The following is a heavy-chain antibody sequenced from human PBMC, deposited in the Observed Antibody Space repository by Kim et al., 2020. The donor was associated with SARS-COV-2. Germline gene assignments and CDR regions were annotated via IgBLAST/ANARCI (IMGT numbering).Heavy chain of an antibody. D-gene: IGHD3-16*01. CDR1: GYTFTAYY. Sequence: ASVKVSCKASGYTFTAYYIHWVRQAPGQGPEWMGWVKPNSGDTNYAQKFQGRVTMTRDTSISAAYMELRSLRSDDTAVYYCAGGKEDPSWGQGTQATAS. CDR2: VKPNSGDT. CDR3: AGGKEDPS. V-gene: IGHV1-2*02. J-gene: IGHJ5*02.